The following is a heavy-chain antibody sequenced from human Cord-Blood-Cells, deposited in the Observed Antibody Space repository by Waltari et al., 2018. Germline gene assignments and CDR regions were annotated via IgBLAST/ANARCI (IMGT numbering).Heavy chain of an antibody. V-gene: IGHV1-69*01. J-gene: IGHJ3*02. Sequence: QVQLVQSGDEVKKPRSSVKVSCEASGGTFSSYAISWVRQAPGQGLEGMGGIIPIFGTANYAPKFQDRVTSTEDESTSTAYMELSSLRSEDTDVYYCAEDSSADISDAFDIWGQGTMVTVSS. CDR2: IIPIFGTA. CDR3: AEDSSADISDAFDI. CDR1: GGTFSSYA. D-gene: IGHD6-6*01.